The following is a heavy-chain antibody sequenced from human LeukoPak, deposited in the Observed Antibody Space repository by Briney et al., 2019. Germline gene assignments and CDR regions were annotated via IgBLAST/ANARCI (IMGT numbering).Heavy chain of an antibody. V-gene: IGHV1-8*01. Sequence: ASVKVSCKASGYTFTSYDINWVRQATGQGLEWMGWMNPNSGNTGYAQKFQGRVTMTRNTSISTAYMELSRLRSDDTAVYYCARRRQLPNWFDPWGQGTLVTASS. CDR2: MNPNSGNT. CDR1: GYTFTSYD. D-gene: IGHD2-2*01. J-gene: IGHJ5*02. CDR3: ARRRQLPNWFDP.